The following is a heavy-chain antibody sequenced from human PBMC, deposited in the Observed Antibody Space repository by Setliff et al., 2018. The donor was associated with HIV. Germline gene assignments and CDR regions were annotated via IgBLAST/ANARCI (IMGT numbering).Heavy chain of an antibody. D-gene: IGHD3-10*01. CDR1: GDSINSGNYY. CDR3: ATSPAGEILGSRPFYFDY. V-gene: IGHV4-31*03. CDR2: IYYSGST. J-gene: IGHJ4*02. Sequence: SLTLSLTCTGPGDSINSGNYYWSWIRQHPGKGLEWIGYIYYSGSTYYSPSLKSRVTISEDTSKNQFSLKMRSVTAADTAVYYCATSPAGEILGSRPFYFDYWGQGTLVTVSS.